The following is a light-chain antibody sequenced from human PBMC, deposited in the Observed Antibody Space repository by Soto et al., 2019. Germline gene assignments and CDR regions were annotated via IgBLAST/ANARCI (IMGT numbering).Light chain of an antibody. V-gene: IGKV3-20*01. CDR1: QSVSSSY. Sequence: EIVLTQSPGTLSLSPGERATLSCRASQSVSSSYLAWYQQKPGQAPRLLIYGASSRATGIPDRCSGSGSGTDFTLTISRLEPDDFAVYYWQHYGSSPLTFGGGTKVEIK. CDR2: GAS. J-gene: IGKJ4*02. CDR3: QHYGSSPLT.